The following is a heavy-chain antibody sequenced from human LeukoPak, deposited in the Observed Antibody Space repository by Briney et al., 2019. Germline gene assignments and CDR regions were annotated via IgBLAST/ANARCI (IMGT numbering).Heavy chain of an antibody. Sequence: PGGSLRLSCAASGFTFSSYWMSWVRQAPGKGLEWVANIKQDGSEKYYVDSVQGRFTISRDNAKNSLYLQMKSLRVADTAVYYCARRIVGPSSGGDYWGQGTPVTVSS. CDR3: ARRIVGPSSGGDY. CDR1: GFTFSSYW. CDR2: IKQDGSEK. V-gene: IGHV3-7*01. D-gene: IGHD1-26*01. J-gene: IGHJ4*02.